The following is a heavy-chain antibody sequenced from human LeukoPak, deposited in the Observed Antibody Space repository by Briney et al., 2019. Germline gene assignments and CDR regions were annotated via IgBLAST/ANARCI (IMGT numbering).Heavy chain of an antibody. D-gene: IGHD1-7*01. J-gene: IGHJ4*02. CDR2: IYYSGNT. CDR1: GGSISSGDYY. V-gene: IGHV4-31*03. CDR3: ARLTGTTGVRGGESFDY. Sequence: SETLSLTCTVSGGSISSGDYYWSWIRQHPGKGLEWIGYIYYSGNTYYNPSLKSRVTISVDTSKDQFSLKLSSVTAADTAVYYCARLTGTTGVRGGESFDYWGQGTLVTVSS.